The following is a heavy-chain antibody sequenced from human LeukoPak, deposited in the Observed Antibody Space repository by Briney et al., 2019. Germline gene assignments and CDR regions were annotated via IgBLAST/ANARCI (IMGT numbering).Heavy chain of an antibody. CDR3: ATRGVYYYDSNPFDY. D-gene: IGHD3-22*01. CDR2: IYPGDSDT. CDR1: GYSFTSYW. Sequence: GESLKISCKGSGYSFTSYWIGWVRQMPGKDLEWMGIIYPGDSDTRYSPSFQGQVTISADKSISTAYLQWSSLKASDTAMYYCATRGVYYYDSNPFDYWGQGTLVTVSS. V-gene: IGHV5-51*01. J-gene: IGHJ4*02.